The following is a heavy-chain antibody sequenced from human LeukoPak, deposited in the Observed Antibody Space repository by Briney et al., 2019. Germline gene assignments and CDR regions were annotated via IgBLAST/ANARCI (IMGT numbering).Heavy chain of an antibody. J-gene: IGHJ4*02. V-gene: IGHV4-59*01. CDR1: GGPISSYY. CDR3: ARSHSVWTSFDY. CDR2: IYYSGST. D-gene: IGHD3/OR15-3a*01. Sequence: PPQTLSLTCTVSGGPISSYYWSWIRQPPGKGLEWIGYIYYSGSTNYNPSLKSRVTISVDTSKDQFSLKLSSVTAADTAVYYCARSHSVWTSFDYWGQGTLVTVSS.